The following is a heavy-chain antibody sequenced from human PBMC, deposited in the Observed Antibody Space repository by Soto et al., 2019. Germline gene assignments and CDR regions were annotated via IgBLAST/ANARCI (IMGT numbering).Heavy chain of an antibody. J-gene: IGHJ6*02. CDR2: FDPEDGET. Sequence: ASVKVSCKVSGYTLTELSMHWVRQAPGKGLEWMGDFDPEDGETIYAQKFQGRVTMTEDTSTDTAYMELSSLRSEDTAVYYCATTWTPRATVTTYYYYGMDVWGQGTTVTVSS. V-gene: IGHV1-24*01. CDR3: ATTWTPRATVTTYYYYGMDV. D-gene: IGHD4-4*01. CDR1: GYTLTELS.